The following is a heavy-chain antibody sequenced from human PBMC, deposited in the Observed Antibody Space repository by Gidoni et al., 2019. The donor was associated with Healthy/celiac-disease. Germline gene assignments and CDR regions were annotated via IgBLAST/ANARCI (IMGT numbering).Heavy chain of an antibody. V-gene: IGHV1-46*01. CDR3: ARDPRVPDGVLYYYYGMDV. D-gene: IGHD3-10*01. CDR2: INPSGGST. Sequence: QVQLVQSGAEVKKPGASVKVSCKASGYTFTSYYMHWVRQAPGQGLEWMGIINPSGGSTSYAQKFQGRVTMTRDTSTSTVYMELSSLRSEDTAVYYCARDPRVPDGVLYYYYGMDVWGQGTTVTVSS. CDR1: GYTFTSYY. J-gene: IGHJ6*02.